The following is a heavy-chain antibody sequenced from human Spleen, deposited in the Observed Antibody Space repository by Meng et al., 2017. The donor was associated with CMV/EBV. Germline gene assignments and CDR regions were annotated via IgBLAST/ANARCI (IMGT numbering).Heavy chain of an antibody. CDR3: ARNRFTSATYGFDV. CDR2: ITPIFSTP. J-gene: IGHJ3*01. D-gene: IGHD1-14*01. Sequence: SVKVSCKASGGTFNRHGFSWVRQAPGQGLEWMGGITPIFSTPTYAQKFQGRVTITTDVSTNTAYMELSSLKSDHTAIYYCARNRFTSATYGFDVWGQGTMVTVSS. CDR1: GGTFNRHG. V-gene: IGHV1-69*05.